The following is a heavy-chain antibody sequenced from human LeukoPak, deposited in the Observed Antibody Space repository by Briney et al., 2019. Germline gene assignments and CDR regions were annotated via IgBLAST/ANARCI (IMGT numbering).Heavy chain of an antibody. CDR2: IKEDGSEK. Sequence: GGSLRLACAASVFTFSSYAMDWVRQAPGKELEWVANIKEDGSEKYYVDSVKGRFTISRDNAKNSLYLQMNSLRAEDTAVYYCARAGGSYYGIAFDIWGQGTMVTVSS. J-gene: IGHJ3*02. CDR1: VFTFSSYA. V-gene: IGHV3-7*01. D-gene: IGHD1-26*01. CDR3: ARAGGSYYGIAFDI.